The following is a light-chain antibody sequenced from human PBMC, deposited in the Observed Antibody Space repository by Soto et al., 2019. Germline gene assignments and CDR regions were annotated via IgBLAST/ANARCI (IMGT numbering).Light chain of an antibody. CDR2: DVS. CDR1: SSDVGNYNY. V-gene: IGLV2-14*03. Sequence: QSVLTPPASVSGSPGQSITISCTGASSDVGNYNYVSWYQQHPDKAPKLIIYDVSNRPSGVSYRFSGSKSGNTASLTISGLQAQDEADDSASSNTSSTTLYVFRTRTKVTVL. J-gene: IGLJ1*01. CDR3: SSNTSSTTLYV.